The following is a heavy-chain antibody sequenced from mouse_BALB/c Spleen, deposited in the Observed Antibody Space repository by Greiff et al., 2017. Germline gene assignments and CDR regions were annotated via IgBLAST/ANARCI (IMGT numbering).Heavy chain of an antibody. Sequence: EVKLMESGAELVRPGALVKLSCKASGFNIKDYYMHWVKQRPEQGLEWIGWIDPENGNTIYDPKFQGKASITADTSSNTAYLQLSSLTSEETAVYYCASYDFAWFACWGQGTLVTVSA. CDR1: GFNIKDYY. J-gene: IGHJ3*01. V-gene: IGHV14-1*02. D-gene: IGHD2-4*01. CDR3: ASYDFAWFAC. CDR2: IDPENGNT.